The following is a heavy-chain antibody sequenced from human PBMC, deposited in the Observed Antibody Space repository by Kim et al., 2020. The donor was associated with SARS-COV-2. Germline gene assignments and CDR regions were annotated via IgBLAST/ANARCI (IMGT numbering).Heavy chain of an antibody. CDR2: IYYSGST. Sequence: SETLSLTCTVSGGSISSSSYYWGWIRQPPGKGLEWIGSIYYSGSTYYNPSLKSRVTISVDTSKNQFSLKLSSVTAADTAVYYCARGVVQLERRIGFSWFDPWGQGTLVTVSS. CDR3: ARGVVQLERRIGFSWFDP. V-gene: IGHV4-39*01. D-gene: IGHD1-1*01. CDR1: GGSISSSSYY. J-gene: IGHJ5*02.